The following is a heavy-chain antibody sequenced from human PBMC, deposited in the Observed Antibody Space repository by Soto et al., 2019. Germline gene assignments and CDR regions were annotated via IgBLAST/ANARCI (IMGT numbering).Heavy chain of an antibody. CDR2: INAGNGNT. CDR1: GYTFTSYA. V-gene: IGHV1-3*01. CDR3: ARASHFYYGSGSGPPDP. D-gene: IGHD3-10*01. J-gene: IGHJ5*02. Sequence: GASVKVSCKASGYTFTSYAMHWVRQAPGQRFEWMGWINAGNGNTKYSQKFQGRVTITRDTSASTAYMELSSLRSEDTAVYYCARASHFYYGSGSGPPDPWGQGTLVTVSS.